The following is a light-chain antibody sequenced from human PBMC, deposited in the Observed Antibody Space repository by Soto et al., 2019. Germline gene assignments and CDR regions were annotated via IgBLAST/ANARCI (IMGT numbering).Light chain of an antibody. Sequence: DIVMTQSPLSLPVTPGEPASISCRSSQSLLHSNGYNYLDWYLQKPGQSPQLLIYLGSSRASGVPDRFSGSGSGTDFTLKISRVEAEDVRVYYCMQALQTPWTFGQGTKVDIK. V-gene: IGKV2-28*01. J-gene: IGKJ1*01. CDR1: QSLLHSNGYNY. CDR3: MQALQTPWT. CDR2: LGS.